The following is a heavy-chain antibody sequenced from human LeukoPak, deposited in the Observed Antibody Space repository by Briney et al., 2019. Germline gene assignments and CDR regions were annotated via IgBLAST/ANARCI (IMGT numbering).Heavy chain of an antibody. V-gene: IGHV3-23*01. J-gene: IGHJ4*02. CDR2: IPSSGGST. D-gene: IGHD2-15*01. CDR1: GFTFSNYA. CDR3: AKDWWLED. Sequence: GGSLRLSCPASGFTFSNYAMNWVRQAPGKGLEWVSVIPSSGGSTSYADSVRGRFTISRDNSRNTLYPPMHSLRAEDTAVYYCAKDWWLEDWGQGTLVTVSS.